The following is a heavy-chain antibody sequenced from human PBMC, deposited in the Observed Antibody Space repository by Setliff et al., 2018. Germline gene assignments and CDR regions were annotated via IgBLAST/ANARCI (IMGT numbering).Heavy chain of an antibody. V-gene: IGHV1-18*01. D-gene: IGHD6-13*01. CDR2: ISVYNGKT. Sequence: VASVKVSCKASGYTFTSYGFSWVRQAPGQGLEWMGWISVYNGKTKYAQKFQGRVTMTTDTSTRTAYMEVTSLRSDDTAVYYCATDHMPASGTSAFDIWGQGTVVTVSS. CDR3: ATDHMPASGTSAFDI. J-gene: IGHJ3*02. CDR1: GYTFTSYG.